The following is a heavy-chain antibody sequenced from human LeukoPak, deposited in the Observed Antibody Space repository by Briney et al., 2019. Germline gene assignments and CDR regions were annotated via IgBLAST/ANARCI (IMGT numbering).Heavy chain of an antibody. D-gene: IGHD3-16*02. CDR3: AKGLSSSYFDY. V-gene: IGHV3-23*01. CDR1: GFSFSSYV. Sequence: GGSLRLSCAASGFSFSSYVMNWARQAPGKGLEWVSTIGTYGNNKFYTDSVKGRFTISRDNSKNTLHLQMNSLRAEDAAIYYCAKGLSSSYFDYWGQGTLVTVSS. CDR2: IGTYGNNK. J-gene: IGHJ4*02.